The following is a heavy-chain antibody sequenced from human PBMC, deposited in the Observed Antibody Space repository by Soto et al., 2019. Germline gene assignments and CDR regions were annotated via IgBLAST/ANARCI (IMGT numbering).Heavy chain of an antibody. J-gene: IGHJ4*02. Sequence: GGSLRLSCAASGFTFSSYAMSWVRQAPGKGLEWVSAISGSGGSTYYADSVKGRFTISRDNSKNTLYLQMNSLRAEDTAVYYCAKGGSSGWYESPFDYWGQGTLVTVSS. CDR2: ISGSGGST. CDR3: AKGGSSGWYESPFDY. CDR1: GFTFSSYA. V-gene: IGHV3-23*01. D-gene: IGHD6-19*01.